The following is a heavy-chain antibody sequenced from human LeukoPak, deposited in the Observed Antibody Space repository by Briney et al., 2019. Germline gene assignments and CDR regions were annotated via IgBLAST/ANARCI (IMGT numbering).Heavy chain of an antibody. CDR1: GFTVSSNY. V-gene: IGHV3-66*01. D-gene: IGHD5-12*01. CDR3: ARIIVAVDAFDI. Sequence: GGSLRLSCAASGFTVSSNYMSWVRQAPGKGLEWVSVIYSGGSTYYADSVKGRFTISRDNSKNTLYLQMNSLRAEDTAVYYCARIIVAVDAFDIWGQGTMVTVSS. J-gene: IGHJ3*02. CDR2: IYSGGST.